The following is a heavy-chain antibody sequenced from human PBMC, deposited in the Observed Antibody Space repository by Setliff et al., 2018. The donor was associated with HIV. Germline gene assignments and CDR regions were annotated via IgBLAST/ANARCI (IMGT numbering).Heavy chain of an antibody. CDR2: INENGNEK. V-gene: IGHV3-7*03. Sequence: GGSLRLSCAASGFTFSSYAMSWVRQVPGKGLEWVAHINENGNEKYYVDSVKGRFTISRDNAQNSLYLQMNSLRVEDTAVYYCAREYAMAARYWGRGTLVTVSS. CDR3: AREYAMAARY. J-gene: IGHJ4*02. D-gene: IGHD2-15*01. CDR1: GFTFSSYA.